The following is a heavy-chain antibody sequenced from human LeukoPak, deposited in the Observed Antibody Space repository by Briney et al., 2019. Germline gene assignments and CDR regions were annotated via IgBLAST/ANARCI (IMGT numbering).Heavy chain of an antibody. V-gene: IGHV7-4-1*02. Sequence: ASAKVSCKASGYTFTGYCMHWVRQAPGQGLGWMVWINTNSGHPTYAQGFTGRFVCSLDTSVSTAYLQISSLKAEDTAVYYCARVRDFWSGSPFDYWGQGTLVTVSS. CDR3: ARVRDFWSGSPFDY. CDR1: GYTFTGYC. J-gene: IGHJ4*02. D-gene: IGHD3-3*01. CDR2: INTNSGHP.